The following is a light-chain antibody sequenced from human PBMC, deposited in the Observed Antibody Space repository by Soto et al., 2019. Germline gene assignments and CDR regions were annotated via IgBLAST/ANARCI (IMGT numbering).Light chain of an antibody. J-gene: IGLJ2*01. CDR2: EGS. Sequence: QSALTQPASVSGSPGQSITISCIGIISDVGNYHLVSWYQQHPGKAPKLMIYEGSKRPSGVSNRFSGSKSGNTASLTISGLQAEDEADYYCCAYASSSTPVVFGGGTQLTVL. CDR3: CAYASSSTPVV. CDR1: ISDVGNYHL. V-gene: IGLV2-14*02.